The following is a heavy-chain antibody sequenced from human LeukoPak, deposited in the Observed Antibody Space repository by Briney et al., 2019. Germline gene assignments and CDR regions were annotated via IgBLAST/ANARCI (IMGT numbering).Heavy chain of an antibody. CDR1: GLTFSSYG. J-gene: IGHJ4*02. CDR3: AKDGNWARFED. CDR2: ISTTGGTT. Sequence: GGSLRLSCAASGLTFSSYGMSWVRQAPGRGLEWVSAISTTGGTTYYADSVRGRFTISRDNSKNMVWLQINSPTAEDTATYYCAKDGNWARFEDWGQGTLVTVSS. D-gene: IGHD7-27*01. V-gene: IGHV3-23*01.